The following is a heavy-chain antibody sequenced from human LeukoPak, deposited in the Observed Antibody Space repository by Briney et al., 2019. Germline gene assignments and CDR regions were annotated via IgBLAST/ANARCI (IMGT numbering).Heavy chain of an antibody. CDR3: ARDSGRGMDI. Sequence: PEASVKVSCKASGYTFTSYYMHWVRQAPGKGLEWMGIINPSGGSTSYAQKLKGRVTMTRDTSTSTVYMELSSLRSEDTAVYYCARDSGRGMDISGHGTTVTVSS. V-gene: IGHV1-46*01. D-gene: IGHD3-10*01. J-gene: IGHJ6*02. CDR1: GYTFTSYY. CDR2: INPSGGST.